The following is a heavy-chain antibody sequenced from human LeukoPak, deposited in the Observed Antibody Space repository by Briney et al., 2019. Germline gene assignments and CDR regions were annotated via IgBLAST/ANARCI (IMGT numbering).Heavy chain of an antibody. CDR1: GYTFTGYY. Sequence: ASVNVSCKASGYTFTGYYMHWVRQAPGQGLEWMGRINPNSGGTNYAQKFQGRVTMTRDTSISTVYMELSRLRSDDTAVYYCARYDSSGYYPDRTFDYWGQGTLVTVSS. D-gene: IGHD3-22*01. CDR2: INPNSGGT. J-gene: IGHJ4*02. CDR3: ARYDSSGYYPDRTFDY. V-gene: IGHV1-2*06.